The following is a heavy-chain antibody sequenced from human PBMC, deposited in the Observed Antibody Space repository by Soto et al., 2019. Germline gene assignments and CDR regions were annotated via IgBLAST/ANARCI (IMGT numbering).Heavy chain of an antibody. V-gene: IGHV4-34*01. D-gene: IGHD5-12*01. CDR2: VKDGGHT. Sequence: QVQLQQWGAGLLKPSEILSLNCAVTGGSLSGYYWSWIRQPPGKGLEWIGEVKDGGHTNYSPSLRGRVTISSATSNIQSYLRLNSVTAADTGVYYCARGQEGVVATHWDQGSLVTVSS. J-gene: IGHJ4*02. CDR3: ARGQEGVVATH. CDR1: GGSLSGYY.